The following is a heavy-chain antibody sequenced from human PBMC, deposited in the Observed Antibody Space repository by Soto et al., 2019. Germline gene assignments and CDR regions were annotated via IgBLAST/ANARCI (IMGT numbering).Heavy chain of an antibody. CDR1: GFTFSSYW. Sequence: EVQLVESGGDLVQPGGSLRLSCAASGFTFSSYWMSWVRQAPGKGLEWVANIKQDGSEKYYVDSVKGRFTISRDNAKNSLYLQMNSLRAEDTAVYYCARDRSRFWSGYYSCFDYWGQGTLVTVSS. V-gene: IGHV3-7*01. CDR2: IKQDGSEK. J-gene: IGHJ4*02. CDR3: ARDRSRFWSGYYSCFDY. D-gene: IGHD3-3*01.